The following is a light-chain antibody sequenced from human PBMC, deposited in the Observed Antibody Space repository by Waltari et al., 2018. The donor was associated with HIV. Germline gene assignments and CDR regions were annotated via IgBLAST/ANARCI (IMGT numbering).Light chain of an antibody. J-gene: IGKJ1*01. CDR3: QQYNNYART. CDR2: KAS. V-gene: IGKV1-5*03. Sequence: DIQMTQSPSTLSASVGDRVTIPCLTSQHISSWLAWYQQKPGKAPKLLIYKASSLESGVPSRFSGSGSGTEFTLTINSLQPDDLSTYYCQQYNNYARTFGQGTKVEIK. CDR1: QHISSW.